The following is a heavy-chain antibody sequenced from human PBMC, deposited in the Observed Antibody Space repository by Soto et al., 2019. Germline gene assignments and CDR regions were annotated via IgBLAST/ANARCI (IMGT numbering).Heavy chain of an antibody. Sequence: SGPTVANPTQTLTLTCTFSGFSLSTSGMCVSWIRQPPGKALEWLALIDWDDDKYYSTSLKTRLTISKDTSKNQVVLTMTNMDPVDTATYYCARMSDGPYYYYGMDVWGQGTTVTV. V-gene: IGHV2-70*01. CDR2: IDWDDDK. CDR3: ARMSDGPYYYYGMDV. J-gene: IGHJ6*02. CDR1: GFSLSTSGMC.